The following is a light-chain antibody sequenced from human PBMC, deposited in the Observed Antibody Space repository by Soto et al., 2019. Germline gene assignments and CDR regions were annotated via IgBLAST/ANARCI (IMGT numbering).Light chain of an antibody. CDR1: SGSIASYD. Sequence: NFMLTQPHSVSESPGKTVTISCTRSSGSIASYDVQWYQQRPGSAPTTVIYEDDQRPSGVPDRFSGSVDSSSNSASLTISGLKTEDEADYYCQSYDSSSMVFGGGTKLTVL. CDR2: EDD. CDR3: QSYDSSSMV. J-gene: IGLJ2*01. V-gene: IGLV6-57*04.